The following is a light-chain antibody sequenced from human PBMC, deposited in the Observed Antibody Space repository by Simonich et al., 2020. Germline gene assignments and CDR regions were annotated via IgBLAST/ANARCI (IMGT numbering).Light chain of an antibody. CDR2: AAS. J-gene: IGKJ2*01. CDR3: QQSYSTPYT. CDR1: QSISSY. Sequence: DIEMTQSPFSLSASVGDRVAIICLASQSISSYLNWYQQKPGTAPKLMIYAASSLQSGVPSRFSGSGSGTDFTLTVSSLQPEDFATYYCQQSYSTPYTFGQGTKLEIK. V-gene: IGKV1-39*01.